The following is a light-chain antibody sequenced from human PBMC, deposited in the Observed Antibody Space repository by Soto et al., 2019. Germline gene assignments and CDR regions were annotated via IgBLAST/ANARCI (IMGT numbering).Light chain of an antibody. CDR1: SSDVGGSNY. CDR2: EVD. Sequence: QYALIQPASVSGSPGQSITISCTGTSSDVGGSNYVSWYQHHPHRAPKLLIYEVDYRPSGVSNRFSGSKSGNTASPTISGLQAGDEADYYCSSYKTRKTLEGFGFGTKLTVL. CDR3: SSYKTRKTLEG. J-gene: IGLJ1*01. V-gene: IGLV2-14*01.